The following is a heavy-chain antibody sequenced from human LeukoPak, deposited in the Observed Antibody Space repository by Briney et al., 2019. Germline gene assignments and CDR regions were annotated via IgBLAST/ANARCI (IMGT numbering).Heavy chain of an antibody. D-gene: IGHD3-22*01. CDR2: ISGSGGST. CDR3: AKGPYYYDSSGYYYMVRYFDY. Sequence: VHLGGSLRLSCAASGFTFSSYAMSWVRQAPGKGLEWVSAISGSGGSTYYADSVKGRFTISRDNSKNTLYLQMNSLRAEDTAVYYCAKGPYYYDSSGYYYMVRYFDYWGQGTLVTVSS. V-gene: IGHV3-23*01. J-gene: IGHJ4*02. CDR1: GFTFSSYA.